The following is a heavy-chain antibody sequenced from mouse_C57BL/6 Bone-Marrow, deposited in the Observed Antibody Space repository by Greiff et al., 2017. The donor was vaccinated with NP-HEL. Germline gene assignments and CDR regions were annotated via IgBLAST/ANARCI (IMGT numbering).Heavy chain of an antibody. CDR3: ARPLLLRRTGYFDV. Sequence: QVQLKESGAELARPGASVKLSCKASGYTFTSYGISWVKQRPGQGLEWIGEIYPRSGNTYYNEKFKGKATLTADKSSSTAYMELRSLTSEDSAVYFCARPLLLRRTGYFDVWGTGTTVTVSS. J-gene: IGHJ1*03. V-gene: IGHV1-81*01. CDR2: IYPRSGNT. D-gene: IGHD1-1*01. CDR1: GYTFTSYG.